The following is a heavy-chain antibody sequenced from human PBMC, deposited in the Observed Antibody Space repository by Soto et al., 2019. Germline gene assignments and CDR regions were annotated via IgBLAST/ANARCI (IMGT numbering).Heavy chain of an antibody. CDR2: INSDGSST. CDR3: ERVEATKAYYYYGMDV. CDR1: GFTFSSYW. V-gene: IGHV3-74*01. Sequence: PGGSLRLSCAASGFTFSSYWMHWVRQAPGKGLVWVSRINSDGSSTSYADSVKGRFTISRDNAKNTLYLQMNSLRAEDTAVYYCERVEATKAYYYYGMDVWGQGTTVTVSS. D-gene: IGHD1-1*01. J-gene: IGHJ6*02.